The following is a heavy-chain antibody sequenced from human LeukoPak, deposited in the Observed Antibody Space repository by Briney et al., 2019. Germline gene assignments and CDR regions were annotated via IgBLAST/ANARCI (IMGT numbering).Heavy chain of an antibody. CDR2: IKQDGSEK. CDR3: ARDMLATTGIGY. D-gene: IGHD5-24*01. CDR1: GFTFSSYW. V-gene: IGHV3-7*01. J-gene: IGHJ4*02. Sequence: PGGSLRLSCAASGFTFSSYWMSWVRKAPGKGLECVANIKQDGSEKYYVDSVKGRFPISRDSAKTSLYRQMNSLRAEDTAVYYCARDMLATTGIGYWGQGTLVTVSS.